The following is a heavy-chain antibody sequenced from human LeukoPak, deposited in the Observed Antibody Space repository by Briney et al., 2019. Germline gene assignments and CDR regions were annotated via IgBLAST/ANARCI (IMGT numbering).Heavy chain of an antibody. Sequence: GGSLRLSCAASGFTFSSYAMSWVRQAPGKGLEWVSGISGSGGGTYYADSVKGRFTISRDNSKNTLYLQMNSLRAEDTAVYYCASKGHSSSSGHFDYWGQGTLVTVSS. V-gene: IGHV3-23*01. CDR1: GFTFSSYA. J-gene: IGHJ4*02. CDR2: ISGSGGGT. D-gene: IGHD6-6*01. CDR3: ASKGHSSSSGHFDY.